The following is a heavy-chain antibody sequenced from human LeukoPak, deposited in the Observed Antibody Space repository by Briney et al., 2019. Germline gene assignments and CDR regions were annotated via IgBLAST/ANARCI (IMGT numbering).Heavy chain of an antibody. CDR1: GYTFTGYY. D-gene: IGHD6-19*01. Sequence: GASVKVSCKASGYTFTGYYMHWVRQAPGQGLEWMGWINPNSGGTNYARKFQGRVTMTRDTSISTAYMELSRLRSDDTAVYYCARIAVAGTEGNYYYYGMDVWGQGTTVTVSS. CDR3: ARIAVAGTEGNYYYYGMDV. J-gene: IGHJ6*02. CDR2: INPNSGGT. V-gene: IGHV1-2*02.